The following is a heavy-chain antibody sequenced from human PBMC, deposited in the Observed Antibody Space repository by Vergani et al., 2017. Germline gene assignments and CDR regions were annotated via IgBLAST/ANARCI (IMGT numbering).Heavy chain of an antibody. CDR1: GGSISSYY. Sequence: QVQLQESGPGLVKPSETLSLTCTVSGGSISSYYWSWIRQPPGKGLEWIGYIYYSGSTNYNPSLKSRVTISVDTSKNQFSLKLSSVTAADTAMYYCARVSGAVARAPYYYYYYMDVWGKGTTVTVSS. CDR2: IYYSGST. D-gene: IGHD2-21*01. V-gene: IGHV4-59*01. CDR3: ARVSGAVARAPYYYYYYMDV. J-gene: IGHJ6*03.